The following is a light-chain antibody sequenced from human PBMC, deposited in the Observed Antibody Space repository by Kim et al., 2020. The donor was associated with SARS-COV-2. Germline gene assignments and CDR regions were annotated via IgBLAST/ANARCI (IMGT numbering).Light chain of an antibody. CDR2: AAS. CDR3: QQSYSTPIT. CDR1: QSISSY. J-gene: IGKJ5*01. Sequence: ASVGDRVTITGRASQSISSYLNWYQQKPGKAPKLLIYAASSLQSGVPSRFSGSGSGTDFTLTISSLQPEDFATYYCQQSYSTPITFGQGTRLEIK. V-gene: IGKV1-39*01.